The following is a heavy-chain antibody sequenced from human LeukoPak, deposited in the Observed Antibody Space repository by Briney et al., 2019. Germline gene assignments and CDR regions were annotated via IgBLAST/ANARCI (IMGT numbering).Heavy chain of an antibody. J-gene: IGHJ1*01. Sequence: PSHTLSLTCTIASGSISSSSYYWGWIRKPPGKGLEWVADIYYSGSTYYTPSLKSRVSISIDTSNNHFSLRLSSVTAADTALYYCARRRYYDSTGYLDWGQGTLVTVSS. CDR1: SGSISSSSYY. V-gene: IGHV4-39*02. CDR2: IYYSGST. D-gene: IGHD3-22*01. CDR3: ARRRYYDSTGYLD.